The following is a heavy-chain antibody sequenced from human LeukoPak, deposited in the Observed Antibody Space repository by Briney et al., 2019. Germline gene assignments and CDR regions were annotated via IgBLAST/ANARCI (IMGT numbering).Heavy chain of an antibody. CDR2: IYYSGST. CDR3: ARTPTTYTYGTFDS. Sequence: SETLSLTCTISGGSIGSYYWSWIRQPPGKGLEWIGYIYYSGSTDYNPSLKSRVTISVDTSKNQFSLKLSSVTAADTALYYCARTPTTYTYGTFDSWGQGTLVTVSS. V-gene: IGHV4-59*01. CDR1: GGSIGSYY. J-gene: IGHJ4*02. D-gene: IGHD5-18*01.